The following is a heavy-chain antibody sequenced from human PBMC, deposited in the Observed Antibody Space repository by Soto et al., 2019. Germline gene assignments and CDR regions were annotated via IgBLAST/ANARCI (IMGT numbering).Heavy chain of an antibody. Sequence: GGSLRLSCAASGFTFSSYGMHWVRQAPGKGLEWVAVIWYDGSNKYYADSVKGRFTISRDNSKNTLYLQMNSLRAEDTAVYYCARDPGYCSSTSCYQVTNWFDPWGQGTLVTVSS. V-gene: IGHV3-33*01. CDR1: GFTFSSYG. CDR2: IWYDGSNK. CDR3: ARDPGYCSSTSCYQVTNWFDP. J-gene: IGHJ5*02. D-gene: IGHD2-2*01.